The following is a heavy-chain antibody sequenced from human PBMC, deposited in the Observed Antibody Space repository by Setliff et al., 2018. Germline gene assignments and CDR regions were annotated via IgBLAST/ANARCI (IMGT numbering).Heavy chain of an antibody. CDR1: GFTFSRYW. CDR2: ISRGGNTI. D-gene: IGHD5-18*01. J-gene: IGHJ4*02. V-gene: IGHV3-48*03. Sequence: GGSLRLSCAASGFTFSRYWMNWVGQAPGKGLEWVSYISRGGNTIYYADSVKGRFTISRDNAKNSLYLQMNSLRAEDTAVYSCARARGYSYGPFDYWGQGTLVTVSS. CDR3: ARARGYSYGPFDY.